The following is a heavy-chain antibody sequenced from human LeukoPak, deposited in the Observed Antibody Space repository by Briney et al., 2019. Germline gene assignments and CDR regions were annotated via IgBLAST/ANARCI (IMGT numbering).Heavy chain of an antibody. D-gene: IGHD1-7*01. CDR2: IYPGDSDT. CDR1: GYSFTSYW. J-gene: IGHJ5*02. Sequence: GESLKISCKGSGYSFTSYWIGWVRQMPGKGLEWMGIIYPGDSDTRYSPSFQGQVTISADKSISTAYLQWSSLKASDTAMYYRARPVSRWNSLFDPWGQGTLVTGSS. V-gene: IGHV5-51*01. CDR3: ARPVSRWNSLFDP.